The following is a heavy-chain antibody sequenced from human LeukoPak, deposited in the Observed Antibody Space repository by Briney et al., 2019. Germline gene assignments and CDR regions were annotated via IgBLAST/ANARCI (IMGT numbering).Heavy chain of an antibody. CDR3: ARGSGYVLDY. D-gene: IGHD2-15*01. CDR2: ISTGGRTI. J-gene: IGHJ4*02. Sequence: PGGSLRLSCAASGFSFSAFEMNWVRQAPGKGLEWISHISTGGRTIYYADSVKGRFTISRDNAKNSLYLQMNNLRGEDTGVYHCARGSGYVLDYWTQGTLVTVSS. CDR1: GFSFSAFE. V-gene: IGHV3-48*03.